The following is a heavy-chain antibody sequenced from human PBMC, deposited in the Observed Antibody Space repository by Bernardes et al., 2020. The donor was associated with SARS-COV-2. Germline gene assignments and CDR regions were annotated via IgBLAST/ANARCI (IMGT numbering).Heavy chain of an antibody. Sequence: GGSLRLSCVASGFTFRSSAMAWVRQAPGKGLEWVSGISESGEDTYYADSVKGRFTVSRDNSKSTTFLHLNSLGADDTAVYYCAKEGVQFVRSIGYHMLDSWGQGTPVTVSS. D-gene: IGHD5-12*01. CDR2: ISESGEDT. CDR1: GFTFRSSA. V-gene: IGHV3-23*01. J-gene: IGHJ4*02. CDR3: AKEGVQFVRSIGYHMLDS.